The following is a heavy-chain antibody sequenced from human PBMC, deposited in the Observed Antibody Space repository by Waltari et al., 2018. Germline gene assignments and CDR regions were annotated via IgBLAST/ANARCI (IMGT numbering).Heavy chain of an antibody. D-gene: IGHD3-10*01. CDR1: VGSISSSSYY. CDR2: IYYSGST. CDR3: ARHVYGSGSGWFDP. Sequence: QLQLQESGPGLGKPSETLSLTCTVSVGSISSSSYYWGWIGQPPGKGLEWIGSIYYSGSTYYNPSLKSRVTISVDTSKNQFSLKLSSVTAADTAVYYCARHVYGSGSGWFDPWGQGTLVTVSS. J-gene: IGHJ5*02. V-gene: IGHV4-39*07.